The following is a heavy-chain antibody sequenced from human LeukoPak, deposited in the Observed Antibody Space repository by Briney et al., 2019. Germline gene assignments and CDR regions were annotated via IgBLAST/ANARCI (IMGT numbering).Heavy chain of an antibody. D-gene: IGHD3-22*01. CDR1: GGSFSGYY. CDR3: ARELTYYYDSSGYYSNHYYYMDV. CDR2: IYHSGST. V-gene: IGHV4-34*01. J-gene: IGHJ6*03. Sequence: PSETLSLTCAVYGGSFSGYYWSWIRQPPGKGLEWIGSIYHSGSTYYNPSLKSRVTISVDTSKNQFSLKLSSVTAADTAVYYCARELTYYYDSSGYYSNHYYYMDVWGKGTTVTVSS.